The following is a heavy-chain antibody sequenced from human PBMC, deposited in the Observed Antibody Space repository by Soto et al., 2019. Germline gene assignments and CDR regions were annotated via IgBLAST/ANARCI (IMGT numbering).Heavy chain of an antibody. J-gene: IGHJ4*02. D-gene: IGHD2-8*01. Sequence: PGGSLRLSCAASGFTFSSYGMHWVRQAPGKGLEWVAVISYDGGNKYYADSVKGRFTISRDNSKNTLYLQMNSLRAEDTAVYYCAKDNGPSMTFDYWGQGTLVTVSS. V-gene: IGHV3-30*18. CDR3: AKDNGPSMTFDY. CDR2: ISYDGGNK. CDR1: GFTFSSYG.